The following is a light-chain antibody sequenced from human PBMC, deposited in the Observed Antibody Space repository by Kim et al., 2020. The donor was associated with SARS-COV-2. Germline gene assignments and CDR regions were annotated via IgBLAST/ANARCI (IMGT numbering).Light chain of an antibody. Sequence: SSELTQDPAVSVALGQTVRITCQGDSLRSYYATWYQQKSGQAPALVFYGKDKRPSGIPDRFSGSSSGSTASLTITGAQAADEADYYCKSRDSRGNVVFGGGTKVTVL. V-gene: IGLV3-19*01. CDR1: SLRSYY. CDR3: KSRDSRGNVV. J-gene: IGLJ2*01. CDR2: GKD.